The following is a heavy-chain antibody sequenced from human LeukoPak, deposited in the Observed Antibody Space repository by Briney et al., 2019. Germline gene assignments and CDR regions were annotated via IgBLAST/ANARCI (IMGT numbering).Heavy chain of an antibody. J-gene: IGHJ4*02. CDR2: IIPIFGTE. V-gene: IGHV1-69*05. CDR3: ARERIAAAGTLEYYFDY. D-gene: IGHD6-13*01. Sequence: ASVKVSCKASGGTFSSYAISWVRRAPGQGLEWMGGIIPIFGTENYAQKFQGRVTITTDESTSTAYMELSSLRSEDTAVYYCARERIAAAGTLEYYFDYWGQGTLVTVSS. CDR1: GGTFSSYA.